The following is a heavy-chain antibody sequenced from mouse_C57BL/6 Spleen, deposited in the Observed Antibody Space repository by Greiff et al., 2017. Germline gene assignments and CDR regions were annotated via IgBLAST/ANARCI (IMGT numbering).Heavy chain of an antibody. CDR2: ISDGGSYT. J-gene: IGHJ4*01. V-gene: IGHV5-4*01. Sequence: EVKVVESGGGLVKPGGSLKLSCAASGFTFSSYAMSWVRQTPEQRLEWVATISDGGSYTYYPDNVKGRFTISRDKAKNNLYLQMSQLKSEDTAMYYCEREGDYAMDYWGQGTSVTVSS. CDR1: GFTFSSYA. CDR3: EREGDYAMDY.